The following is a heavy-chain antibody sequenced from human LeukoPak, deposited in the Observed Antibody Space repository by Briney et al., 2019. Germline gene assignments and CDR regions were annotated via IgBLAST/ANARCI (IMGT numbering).Heavy chain of an antibody. CDR2: IKQDGSEK. CDR1: GFIFSSYW. D-gene: IGHD4-11*01. V-gene: IGHV3-7*01. CDR3: AVMTTDDAFDI. J-gene: IGHJ3*02. Sequence: GGSLRLSCAASGFIFSSYWMSWVRQAPGKGLEWVANIKQDGSEKKYVDSVKGRFTISRDNAKNSLYLQMNSLRAEDTAVYYCAVMTTDDAFDIWGQGTMVTVSS.